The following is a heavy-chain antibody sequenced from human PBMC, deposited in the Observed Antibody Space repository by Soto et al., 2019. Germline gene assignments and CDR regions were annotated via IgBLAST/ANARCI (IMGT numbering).Heavy chain of an antibody. Sequence: EVELMESGGGLVQPGGSLRLSCAASGFPFSTYPMNWVRQVPGKGLEWVSGISGSGISTFYADSVKGRFTISRDNSKTPVYLQMNRLRAEDTALYPCVKLPVTTASYYYFGMDVLCQGTTVTVSS. V-gene: IGHV3-23*01. CDR2: ISGSGIST. CDR3: VKLPVTTASYYYFGMDV. D-gene: IGHD4-4*01. CDR1: GFPFSTYP. J-gene: IGHJ6*02.